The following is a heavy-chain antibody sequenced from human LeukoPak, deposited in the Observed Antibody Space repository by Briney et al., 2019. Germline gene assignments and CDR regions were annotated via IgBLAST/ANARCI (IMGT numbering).Heavy chain of an antibody. J-gene: IGHJ5*02. D-gene: IGHD3-22*01. CDR3: ARSSGYYYLNWFDP. V-gene: IGHV1-69*05. CDR1: GGTFSSYA. Sequence: GASVKVSCKASGGTFSSYAISWVRQAPGQGLEWTGGIIPIFGTANYAQKFQGRVTITTDESTSTAYMELSSLRSEDTAVYYCARSSGYYYLNWFDPWGQGTLVTVSS. CDR2: IIPIFGTA.